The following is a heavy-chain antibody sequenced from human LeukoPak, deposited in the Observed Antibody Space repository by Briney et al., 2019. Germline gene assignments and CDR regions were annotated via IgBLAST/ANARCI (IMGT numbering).Heavy chain of an antibody. V-gene: IGHV3-30*18. Sequence: PGGSLRLSCAASGFTFSSYGMHWVRRAPGKGLEWVAAISYDGNNKYYADSVKGRPTISRDNSKNTLYVQMNSLRAEDTAVYFCAKDGVEQWLAYYFDYWGQGTLVTVSS. CDR2: ISYDGNNK. CDR1: GFTFSSYG. CDR3: AKDGVEQWLAYYFDY. J-gene: IGHJ4*02. D-gene: IGHD6-19*01.